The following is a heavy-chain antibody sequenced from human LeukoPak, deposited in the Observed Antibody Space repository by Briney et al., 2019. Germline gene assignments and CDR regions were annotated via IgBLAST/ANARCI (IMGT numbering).Heavy chain of an antibody. CDR2: INHSGST. CDR3: ARGHRIVGAKRGGTFDI. J-gene: IGHJ3*02. V-gene: IGHV4-34*01. D-gene: IGHD1-26*01. Sequence: SETLSLTCAVYGGSFSGYYWSWIRQPPGKGLEWIGKINHSGSTNYNPSLKSRVTISVDTSKNQFSLKLSSVTAADTAVYYCARGHRIVGAKRGGTFDICGQGTMVTVSS. CDR1: GGSFSGYY.